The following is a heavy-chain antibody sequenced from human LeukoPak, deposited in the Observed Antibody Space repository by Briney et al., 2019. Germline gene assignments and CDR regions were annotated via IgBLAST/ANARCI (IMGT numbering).Heavy chain of an antibody. CDR2: IKQGGSEK. CDR3: ARGPNHGDRVDYLDS. Sequence: PGGSLRLSCAASGFIFSSHWMTWVRQAPGKGLEFVASIKQGGSEKYYADSVKSRFTVSRDNAKNSLNLQMNSLSAGDTAVYYCARGPNHGDRVDYLDSWGQGTKVTVSS. D-gene: IGHD4-17*01. CDR1: GFIFSSHW. J-gene: IGHJ4*02. V-gene: IGHV3-7*01.